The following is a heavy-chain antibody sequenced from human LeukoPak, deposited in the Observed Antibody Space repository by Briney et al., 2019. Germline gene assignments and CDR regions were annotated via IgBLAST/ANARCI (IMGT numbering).Heavy chain of an antibody. CDR3: AREYYYDSSGYYDY. D-gene: IGHD3-22*01. CDR2: IYYSGST. V-gene: IGHV4-59*01. J-gene: IGHJ4*02. CDR1: GGSISSYY. Sequence: SETLSLTCTVSGGSISSYYWSWIRQPPGKGLEWIGYIYYSGSTNYNPSLKSRVTISVDTSKNQFSLNLSSVTAADTAVYYCAREYYYDSSGYYDYWGQGTLVTVSS.